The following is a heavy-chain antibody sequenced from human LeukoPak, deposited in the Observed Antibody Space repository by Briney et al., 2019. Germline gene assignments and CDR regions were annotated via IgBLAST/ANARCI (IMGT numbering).Heavy chain of an antibody. D-gene: IGHD1-1*01. Sequence: ASVKVSCKTSGYPFTKNHIHWVRQAPGQGLEWMGLIKVNNDYTRYEQKFQGRVTLTRDSSTSTVYMEVSSLKSEDTAVYYCARDGNNYNFDYWGRGTLVTVSS. CDR3: ARDGNNYNFDY. CDR1: GYPFTKNH. J-gene: IGHJ4*02. CDR2: IKVNNDYT. V-gene: IGHV1-46*01.